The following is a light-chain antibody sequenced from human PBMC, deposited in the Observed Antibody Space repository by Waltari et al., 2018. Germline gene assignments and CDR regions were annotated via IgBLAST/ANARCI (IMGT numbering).Light chain of an antibody. CDR1: QNLLFRSTNKNY. V-gene: IGKV4-1*01. J-gene: IGKJ2*01. CDR2: WAS. CDR3: QQYFSVPET. Sequence: DIVMTQSPDSLTVSLGERATINCKSSQNLLFRSTNKNYLAWYQQKPGQPPKPLFYWASTRESGVPDRFSGSGSGTDFTLTISSLQAEDVAVYYCQQYFSVPETFGQGTKLEIK.